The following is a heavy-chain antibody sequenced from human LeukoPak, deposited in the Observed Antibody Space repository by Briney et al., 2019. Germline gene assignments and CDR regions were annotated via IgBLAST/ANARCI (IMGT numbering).Heavy chain of an antibody. CDR3: AKDLPGYYDSSGYKIGNDY. V-gene: IGHV3-23*01. Sequence: GGSLRLSCAASGFAFSSYAMSWVRQAPGKGLEWVSAISGSGGSTYYADSVKGRFTISRDNSKNTLYLQMNSLRAEDTAVYYCAKDLPGYYDSSGYKIGNDYWGQGTLVTVSS. CDR1: GFAFSSYA. CDR2: ISGSGGST. J-gene: IGHJ4*02. D-gene: IGHD3-22*01.